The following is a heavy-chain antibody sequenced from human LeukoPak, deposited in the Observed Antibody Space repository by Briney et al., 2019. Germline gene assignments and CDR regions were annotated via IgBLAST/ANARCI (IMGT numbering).Heavy chain of an antibody. D-gene: IGHD3-9*01. CDR1: GGSFSGYY. V-gene: IGHV4-34*01. Sequence: SETLSLTCAVYGGSFSGYYWSWIRQPPGKGLEWIGEINHSGSTNYNPSLKSRVTISVDTSKNQFSLKLSSVTAADTAVYYCARRGLRYFDWLPFDYWGQGTLVTVSS. CDR3: ARRGLRYFDWLPFDY. J-gene: IGHJ4*02. CDR2: INHSGST.